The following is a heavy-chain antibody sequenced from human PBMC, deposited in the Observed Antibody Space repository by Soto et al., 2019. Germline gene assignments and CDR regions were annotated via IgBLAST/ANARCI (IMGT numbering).Heavy chain of an antibody. CDR2: IYHSGST. V-gene: IGHV4-30-2*01. D-gene: IGHD4-17*01. CDR3: ARSMTTVTTNDY. J-gene: IGHJ4*02. CDR1: GGSISSGGYS. Sequence: QLRLQESGSGLVKPSQTLSLTCAVSGGSISSGGYSWSWIRQPPGKGLEWIGYIYHSGSTYYNPSLKSRVPXXVXRSKNQFSLKLSSVTAADTAVYYCARSMTTVTTNDYWGQGSLVTVSS.